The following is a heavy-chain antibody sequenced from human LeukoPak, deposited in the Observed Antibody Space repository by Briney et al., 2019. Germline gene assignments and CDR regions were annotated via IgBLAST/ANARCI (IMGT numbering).Heavy chain of an antibody. CDR1: GYSFTSYG. CDR3: ARRVLLHGMDV. J-gene: IGHJ6*02. CDR2: ISAYNGNT. V-gene: IGHV1-18*01. D-gene: IGHD3-10*01. Sequence: ASVKVSCKASGYSFTSYGISRVRQAPGQGLEWMGWISAYNGNTNYAQKLQGRVTMTTDTSTSTAYMELRSLRSDDTAVYHCARRVLLHGMDVWGQGTTVTVSS.